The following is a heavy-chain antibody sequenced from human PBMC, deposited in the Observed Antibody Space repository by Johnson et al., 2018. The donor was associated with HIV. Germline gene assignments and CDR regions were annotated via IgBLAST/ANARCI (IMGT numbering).Heavy chain of an antibody. J-gene: IGHJ3*01. CDR1: GFTVSSNY. Sequence: VQLVESGGGLIQPGGSLRLSCAASGFTVSSNYMSWVRQAPGKGLEWVSVIYSGGSTYYPGSVKGRFTVSRENARNSLYLQLNSLRAGDSALYYCARGSYDGDAFDLWGQGTMVTVSS. D-gene: IGHD1-26*01. V-gene: IGHV3-53*01. CDR3: ARGSYDGDAFDL. CDR2: IYSGGST.